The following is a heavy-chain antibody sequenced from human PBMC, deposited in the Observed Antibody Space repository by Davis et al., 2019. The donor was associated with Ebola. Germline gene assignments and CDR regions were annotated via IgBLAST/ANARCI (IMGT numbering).Heavy chain of an antibody. V-gene: IGHV3-33*03. J-gene: IGHJ4*02. CDR3: AKDMRGGLDY. Sequence: GESLKISCAASGFTFSSYAMHWVRQAPGKGLEWVAVIWYDGSNKYYADSVKGRFTISRDNAKNSLYLQMNSLRAEDTALYYCAKDMRGGLDYWGQGTLVTVSS. D-gene: IGHD3-10*01. CDR1: GFTFSSYA. CDR2: IWYDGSNK.